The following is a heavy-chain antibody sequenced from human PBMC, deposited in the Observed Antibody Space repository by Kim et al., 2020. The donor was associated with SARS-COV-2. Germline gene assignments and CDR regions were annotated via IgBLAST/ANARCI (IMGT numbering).Heavy chain of an antibody. V-gene: IGHV4-4*02. J-gene: IGHJ4*01. D-gene: IGHD2-15*01. CDR1: GDVISSSNW. Sequence: SETLSLTCAVSGDVISSSNWWTWVRQPPGKGLEWIGEIFHSGTTNYNPSLSSRVSISVDTSKNHFSLNLKSVTAADTAVYYCARGGNFGGTGLGFDNWG. CDR2: IFHSGTT. CDR3: ARGGNFGGTGLGFDN.